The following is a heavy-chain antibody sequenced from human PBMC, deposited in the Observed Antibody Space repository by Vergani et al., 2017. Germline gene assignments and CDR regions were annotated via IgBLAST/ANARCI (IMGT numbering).Heavy chain of an antibody. D-gene: IGHD3-22*01. V-gene: IGHV4-4*07. Sequence: QVQLQESGPGLVKPSETLSLTCTVSGGSISSYYWSWIRQPAGKGLEWIGRIYTSGSTNYNPSLKSRVTMSVDTSKNQFSLKLSSVTAADTAVYYCARHRYYYDSSGYQNWFDPWGQGTLVTVSS. CDR2: IYTSGST. CDR3: ARHRYYYDSSGYQNWFDP. J-gene: IGHJ5*02. CDR1: GGSISSYY.